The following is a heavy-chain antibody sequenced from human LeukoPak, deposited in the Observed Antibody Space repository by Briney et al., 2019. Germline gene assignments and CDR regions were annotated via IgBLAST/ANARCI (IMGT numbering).Heavy chain of an antibody. Sequence: GGSLRLSCEASGFTFSDYWMYWVRQGPGKGLVWVSRIDSDGSVAAYADSVKGRFTLSRDNAKNTLYLQMDSLRAEDTAVYYCVRSGVARTCWYQYYMDVWGKGTKVTVSS. J-gene: IGHJ6*03. D-gene: IGHD2-2*01. CDR1: GFTFSDYW. CDR2: IDSDGSVA. V-gene: IGHV3-74*01. CDR3: VRSGVARTCWYQYYMDV.